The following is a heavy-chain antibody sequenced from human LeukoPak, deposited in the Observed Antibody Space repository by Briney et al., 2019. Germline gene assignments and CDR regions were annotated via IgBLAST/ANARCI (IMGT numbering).Heavy chain of an antibody. Sequence: SETLSLTCAVYGGSFSGYYWSWIRQPPGKGLEWIGEINHSGSTNYNPSLKSRVTISVDTSKNQFSLKLSSVTAADTAVYYCVRVTVYWYFDLWGRGTLVTVSS. CDR2: INHSGST. CDR1: GGSFSGYY. CDR3: VRVTVYWYFDL. D-gene: IGHD4-17*01. J-gene: IGHJ2*01. V-gene: IGHV4-34*01.